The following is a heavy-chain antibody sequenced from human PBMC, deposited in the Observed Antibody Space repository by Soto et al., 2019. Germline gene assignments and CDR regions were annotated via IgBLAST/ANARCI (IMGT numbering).Heavy chain of an antibody. CDR3: ASLYCSGGSCYTAGGDY. J-gene: IGHJ4*02. CDR1: GGSFSGYY. D-gene: IGHD2-15*01. Sequence: QVQLQQWGAGLLKPSETLFLTCAVYGGSFSGYYWSWIRQPPGKGLEWIGEINHSGSTNYNPSLKSRVTISVDTSKNQFSLKLSSVTAADTAVYYCASLYCSGGSCYTAGGDYWGQGTLVTVSS. V-gene: IGHV4-34*01. CDR2: INHSGST.